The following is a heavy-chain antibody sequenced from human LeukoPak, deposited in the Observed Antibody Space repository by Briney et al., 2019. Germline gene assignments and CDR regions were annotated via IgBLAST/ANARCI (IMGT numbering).Heavy chain of an antibody. CDR3: ARDQSPMIVGTFDI. CDR1: GGSFSGYY. Sequence: SETLSLTCAVYGGSFSGYYWSWIRQPPGKGLEWIGYIYYSGSTNYNPSLKSRVTISVDTSKNQFSLKLSSVTAADTAVYYCARDQSPMIVGTFDIWGQGTMVTVSS. V-gene: IGHV4-59*01. CDR2: IYYSGST. D-gene: IGHD3-22*01. J-gene: IGHJ3*02.